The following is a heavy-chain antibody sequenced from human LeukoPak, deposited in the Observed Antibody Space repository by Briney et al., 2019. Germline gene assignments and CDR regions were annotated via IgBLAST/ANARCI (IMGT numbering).Heavy chain of an antibody. Sequence: GGSLRLSCAASGFAFSDYAMNWVRQAPGKGLEWVSSINENDDGTSYADSVKGRFTISRDKSKNTLSLQMNSLRAEDTAVYYCAQQVGYCSSGSCYFTYWGQGTLVTVSS. CDR3: AQQVGYCSSGSCYFTY. D-gene: IGHD2-15*01. CDR2: INENDDGT. J-gene: IGHJ1*01. V-gene: IGHV3-23*01. CDR1: GFAFSDYA.